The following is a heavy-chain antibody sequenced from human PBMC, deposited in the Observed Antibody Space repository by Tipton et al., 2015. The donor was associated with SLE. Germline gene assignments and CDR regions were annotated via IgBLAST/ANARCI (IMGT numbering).Heavy chain of an antibody. D-gene: IGHD3-10*01. V-gene: IGHV4-34*01. CDR3: AREYYYGSGSYYKRWFDP. CDR2: ISQSGST. Sequence: TLSLTCAVYGVSFSGYYWSWIRQPPGKGLEWIGEISQSGSTNSNPSLKSRVTISADPSKNQFSLNLSSVTAADTAVYYCAREYYYGSGSYYKRWFDPWGQGTLVTVSS. CDR1: GVSFSGYY. J-gene: IGHJ5*02.